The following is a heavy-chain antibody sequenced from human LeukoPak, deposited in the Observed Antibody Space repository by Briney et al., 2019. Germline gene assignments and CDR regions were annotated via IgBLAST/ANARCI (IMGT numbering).Heavy chain of an antibody. V-gene: IGHV4-34*01. CDR2: INHSGST. Sequence: SETLSLTCAVYGGSFSGYYWSWIRQPPGKGLEWIGEINHSGSTNYNPSPKSRVTISVDTSKNQFSLKLSSVTAADTAVYYCARQSNVLLWFGESLFDYWGQGTLVTVSS. D-gene: IGHD3-10*01. J-gene: IGHJ4*02. CDR1: GGSFSGYY. CDR3: ARQSNVLLWFGESLFDY.